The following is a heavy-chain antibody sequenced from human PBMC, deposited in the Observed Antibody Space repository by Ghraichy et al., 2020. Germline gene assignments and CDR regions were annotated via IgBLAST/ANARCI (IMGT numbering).Heavy chain of an antibody. D-gene: IGHD3-22*01. J-gene: IGHJ4*02. CDR3: ASDYYDSSGYYHNLDH. Sequence: GGSLRLSCAASGFTFSSYSMNWVRQAPGKGLEWVSYISSSSSTIYYADSVKGRFTISRDNAKNSLYLQMNSLRDEDTAVYYCASDYYDSSGYYHNLDHWGQGTLVTVSS. CDR1: GFTFSSYS. CDR2: ISSSSSTI. V-gene: IGHV3-48*02.